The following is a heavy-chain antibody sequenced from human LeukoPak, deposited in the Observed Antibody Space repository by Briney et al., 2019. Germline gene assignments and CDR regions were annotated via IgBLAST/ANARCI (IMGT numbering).Heavy chain of an antibody. CDR2: ISYDGSNK. D-gene: IGHD6-13*01. CDR3: AREWNLYSSSWYPPGELYC. Sequence: PGGSLRLSCAASGFTFSSYAMHWVRQAPGKGLEWVAVISYDGSNKYYADSVKGRFTISRDNSKNTLYLQMNSLRAEDTAVYYCAREWNLYSSSWYPPGELYCWGQGTLVTVSS. CDR1: GFTFSSYA. V-gene: IGHV3-30*04. J-gene: IGHJ4*02.